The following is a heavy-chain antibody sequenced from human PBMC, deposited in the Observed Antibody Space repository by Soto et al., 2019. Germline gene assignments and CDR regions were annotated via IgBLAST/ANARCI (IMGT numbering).Heavy chain of an antibody. V-gene: IGHV1-18*04. J-gene: IGHJ5*02. Sequence: GASVKVSCKASRYTFTSYAITWVRQAPVQGPEWMGWISAYNGNTNYAQKLQGTATMTTDTSTSTAYMELRSLRSDDTAVYYCARVYVGTILEWLFSWFDPWGQGTLVTVSS. D-gene: IGHD3-3*01. CDR3: ARVYVGTILEWLFSWFDP. CDR2: ISAYNGNT. CDR1: RYTFTSYA.